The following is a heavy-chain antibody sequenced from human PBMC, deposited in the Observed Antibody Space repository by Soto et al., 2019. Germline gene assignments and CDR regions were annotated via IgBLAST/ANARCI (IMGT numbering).Heavy chain of an antibody. J-gene: IGHJ6*02. CDR1: GFTFSSYS. CDR3: ARGKYSGYDSYYYYGMDV. CDR2: ISSSSSYI. D-gene: IGHD5-12*01. Sequence: GSLRLSCAASGFTFSSYSMNWVRQAPGKGLEWVSSISSSSSYIYYADSVKGRFTISRDNAKNSLYLQMNSLRAEDTAVYYCARGKYSGYDSYYYYGMDVWGQGTTVTVSS. V-gene: IGHV3-21*01.